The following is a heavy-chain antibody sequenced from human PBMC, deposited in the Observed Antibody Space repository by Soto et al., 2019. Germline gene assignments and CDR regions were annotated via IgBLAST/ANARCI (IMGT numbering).Heavy chain of an antibody. CDR2: IYYSGST. CDR1: GGSISSGGYY. CDR3: ARERDTAMVRTHGAFDI. D-gene: IGHD5-18*01. J-gene: IGHJ3*02. V-gene: IGHV4-31*03. Sequence: QVQLQESGPGLVKPSQTLSLTCTVSGGSISSGGYYWIWIRQHPGKGLEWIGYIYYSGSTYYNPSLKSRVTISVDTSKNQFSLKLSSVTAADTAVYYCARERDTAMVRTHGAFDIWGQGTMVTVSS.